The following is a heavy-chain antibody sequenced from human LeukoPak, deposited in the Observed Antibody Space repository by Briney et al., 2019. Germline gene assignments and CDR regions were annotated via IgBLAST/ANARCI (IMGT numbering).Heavy chain of an antibody. V-gene: IGHV3-30*02. J-gene: IGHJ4*02. D-gene: IGHD6-13*01. CDR3: AKDAASSSWFTTSYYFDY. Sequence: GGPLRLSCAPSGFTFSRYRVHWVPHARGRGREWVAFIRYGGSNKYYADCVKGRFTISRDNSKNTLYLQMNSLRAEDTAVYYCAKDAASSSWFTTSYYFDYWGQGTLVTVSS. CDR2: IRYGGSNK. CDR1: GFTFSRYR.